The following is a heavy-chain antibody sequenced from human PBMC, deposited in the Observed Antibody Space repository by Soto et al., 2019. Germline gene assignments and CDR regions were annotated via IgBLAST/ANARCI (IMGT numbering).Heavy chain of an antibody. Sequence: GASVKVSCKDSGGTFSNYAISWVRQAPGQGLEWMGGIIPIFDTANYAQKIQGRVTITADEPTSTAYMELRSLTSEDTAVYYCATWRGIIVVAPPTARMDVWGQGTTVTVSS. CDR1: GGTFSNYA. CDR2: IIPIFDTA. V-gene: IGHV1-69*13. J-gene: IGHJ6*02. CDR3: ATWRGIIVVAPPTARMDV. D-gene: IGHD2-15*01.